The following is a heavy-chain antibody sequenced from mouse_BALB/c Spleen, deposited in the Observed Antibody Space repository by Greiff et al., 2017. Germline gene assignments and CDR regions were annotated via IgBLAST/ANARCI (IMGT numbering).Heavy chain of an antibody. J-gene: IGHJ1*01. V-gene: IGHV3-2*02. D-gene: IGHD1-1*01. CDR3: ARDYYEAYWYFDV. Sequence: EVHLVESGPGLVKPSQSLSLTCTVTGYSITSDYAWNWIRQFPGNKLEWMGYISYSGSTSYNPSLKSRISITRDTSKNQFFLQLNSVTTEDTATYYCARDYYEAYWYFDVWGAGTTVTVSS. CDR1: GYSITSDYA. CDR2: ISYSGST.